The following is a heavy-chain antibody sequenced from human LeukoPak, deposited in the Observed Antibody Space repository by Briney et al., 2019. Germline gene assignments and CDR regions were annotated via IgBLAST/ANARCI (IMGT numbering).Heavy chain of an antibody. CDR1: GFTFSDYY. D-gene: IGHD6-19*01. V-gene: IGHV3-11*01. CDR3: AKEQWLAQSAYFDF. J-gene: IGHJ4*02. Sequence: GGSLRLSCAASGFTFSDYYMSWIRQAPGKGLEWVSYISSSGSTIYYADSVKGRFTISRDNAKNSLYLQLNNLRAEDTAVYYCAKEQWLAQSAYFDFWGRGTLVIVSS. CDR2: ISSSGSTI.